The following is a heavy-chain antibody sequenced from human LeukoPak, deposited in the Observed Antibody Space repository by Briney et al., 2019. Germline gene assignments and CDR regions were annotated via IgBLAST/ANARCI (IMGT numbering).Heavy chain of an antibody. V-gene: IGHV7-4-1*02. CDR3: ARDYPKELRFLEWTPG. CDR1: GYTFTSYG. D-gene: IGHD3-3*01. Sequence: GASVKVSCKASGYTFTSYGISWVRQAPGQGLEWMGWINTNTGNPTYAQGFTGRFVFSLDTSVSTAYLQISSLKAEDTAVYYCARDYPKELRFLEWTPGWGQGTLVTVSS. CDR2: INTNTGNP. J-gene: IGHJ4*02.